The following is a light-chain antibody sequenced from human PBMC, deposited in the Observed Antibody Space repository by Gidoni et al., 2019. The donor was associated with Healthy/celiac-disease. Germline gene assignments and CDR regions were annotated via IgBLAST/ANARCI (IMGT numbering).Light chain of an antibody. V-gene: IGKV3-20*01. CDR3: QQYGSSPGT. J-gene: IGKJ1*01. CDR1: QSVSSSY. CDR2: GAS. Sequence: EIVLTQSPGTLSLSPGERATISCRASQSVSSSYLAGYQQKPGQAPRLLIYGASSRATGIPDRFSGSGSGTDFTLTISRLEPEDFAVYYCQQYGSSPGTFSQGTKVEIK.